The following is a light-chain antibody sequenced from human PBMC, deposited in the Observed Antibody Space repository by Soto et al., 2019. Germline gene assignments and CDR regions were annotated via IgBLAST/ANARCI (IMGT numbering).Light chain of an antibody. V-gene: IGKV3-11*01. CDR3: QQRSNWPWT. CDR1: QSVSSY. CDR2: DAS. J-gene: IGKJ1*01. Sequence: ETVLTQSPATLSLSPGERATLSCRASQSVSSYLAWYQQKPGQAPRLLIYDASKRVTGIPARFSGSGSGTDFTLTISSLEPEDFAVYYCQQRSNWPWTFGQGTKVDIK.